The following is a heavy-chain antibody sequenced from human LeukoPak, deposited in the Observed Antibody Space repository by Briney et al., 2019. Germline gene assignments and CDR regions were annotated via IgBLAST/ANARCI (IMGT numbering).Heavy chain of an antibody. CDR2: INSDGSST. CDR3: ARMYYHDYSDYYWAPDY. J-gene: IGHJ4*02. CDR1: GFTFSSYW. V-gene: IGHV3-74*01. D-gene: IGHD3-22*01. Sequence: GGSLRLSCAASGFTFSSYWMHWVRQAPGKGLVWVSRINSDGSSTYYADSVKGRFPISRDNAKNTLYLKMNSLRAEDTAVYYCARMYYHDYSDYYWAPDYWGQGTLVTVSS.